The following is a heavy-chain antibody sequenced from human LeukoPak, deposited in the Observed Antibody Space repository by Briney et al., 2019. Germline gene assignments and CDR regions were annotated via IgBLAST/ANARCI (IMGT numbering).Heavy chain of an antibody. Sequence: GGSLRLSCAASGFTFDSYGMHWVRQAPGKGLEWVAVISYDGNNKYYANSVKGRFTISRDNSKNTLYLQMNSLRAEDTAVYYCARVFDYWGQGTLVTVSS. CDR3: ARVFDY. CDR1: GFTFDSYG. J-gene: IGHJ4*02. V-gene: IGHV3-30*03. CDR2: ISYDGNNK.